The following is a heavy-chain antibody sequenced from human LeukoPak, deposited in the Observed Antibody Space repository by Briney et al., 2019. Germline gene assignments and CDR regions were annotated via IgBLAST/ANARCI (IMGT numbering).Heavy chain of an antibody. CDR2: ISGSGGST. V-gene: IGHV3-23*01. D-gene: IGHD3-22*01. Sequence: GGSLRLSCAASGFIFSSHAMSWVRQAPGKGLEWVSAISGSGGSTYDADSVKGRFTISRDNSKNTLFLQMNSLRAEDTAVYYCAKPNSGYTAFHIWGQGTMVTVSS. CDR3: AKPNSGYTAFHI. J-gene: IGHJ3*02. CDR1: GFIFSSHA.